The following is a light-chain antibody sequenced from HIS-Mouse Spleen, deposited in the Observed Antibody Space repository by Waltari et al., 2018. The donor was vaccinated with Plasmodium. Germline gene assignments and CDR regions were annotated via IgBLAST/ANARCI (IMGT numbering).Light chain of an antibody. J-gene: IGLJ3*02. CDR1: ALPKKY. Sequence: SYELTQPPSVSVSPGQTARITCSGDALPKKYAYWYQQKSGQAPVLVIYEDSKRTSGIPGRFSGSSSGKMATWTSSGAQVEDEADYYCYSTDSSGNHRVFGGGTKLTVL. CDR2: EDS. V-gene: IGLV3-10*01. CDR3: YSTDSSGNHRV.